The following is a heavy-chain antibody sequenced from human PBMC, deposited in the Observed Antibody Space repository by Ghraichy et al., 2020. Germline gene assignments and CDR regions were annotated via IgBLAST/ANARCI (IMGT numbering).Heavy chain of an antibody. D-gene: IGHD5-12*01. CDR3: ARHSSGYDWDLTLPGFDP. J-gene: IGHJ5*02. V-gene: IGHV4-59*08. Sequence: SQTLSLTCTVSGGSISSYYWSWIRQPPGKGLEWIGYIYYSGSTNYNPSLKSRVTISVDTSKNQFSLKLSSVTAADTAVYYCARHSSGYDWDLTLPGFDPWGQGTLVTVSS. CDR1: GGSISSYY. CDR2: IYYSGST.